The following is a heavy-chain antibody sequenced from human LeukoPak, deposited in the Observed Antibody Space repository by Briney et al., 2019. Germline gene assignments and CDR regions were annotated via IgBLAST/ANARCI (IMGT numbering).Heavy chain of an antibody. CDR2: ISYDGSNK. V-gene: IGHV3-30*03. CDR1: GFAFSSYG. CDR3: APLPGGYCSSTSCPPDY. Sequence: GGSLRLSCAASGFAFSSYGMHWVRKAPGKGLEWVAVISYDGSNKYYADSVKGRFTISRDNSKNTLYLQMNSLRAEDTAVYYCAPLPGGYCSSTSCPPDYWGQGTLVTFSS. J-gene: IGHJ4*02. D-gene: IGHD2-2*01.